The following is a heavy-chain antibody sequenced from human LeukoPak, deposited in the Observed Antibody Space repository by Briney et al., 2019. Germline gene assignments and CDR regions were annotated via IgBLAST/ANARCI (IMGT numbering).Heavy chain of an antibody. V-gene: IGHV3-7*01. D-gene: IGHD6-19*01. J-gene: IGHJ4*02. CDR3: ARMDIAVAGIFDY. CDR1: GFTFSSYW. CDR2: IKQDGSEK. Sequence: GGSLRLSCVASGFTFSSYWMSWVRQAPGKGLEWVANIKQDGSEKDYVDSVKGRFTISRDNAKNSLYLQMNSLRAEDTAVYYCARMDIAVAGIFDYWGEGTLVTVSS.